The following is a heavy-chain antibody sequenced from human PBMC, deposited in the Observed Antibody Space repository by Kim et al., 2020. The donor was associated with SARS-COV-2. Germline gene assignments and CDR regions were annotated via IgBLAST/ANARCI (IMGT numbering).Heavy chain of an antibody. D-gene: IGHD2-2*01. Sequence: SQTLSLTCAISGDSVSSNSAAWNWIRQSPSRGLEWLGRTYYRSKWYNDYAVSVKSRITINPDTSKNQFSLQLNSVTPEDTAVYYCARVTVVWVYCSSTSCPNYNWFDPWGQGTLVTVSS. V-gene: IGHV6-1*01. CDR2: TYYRSKWYN. CDR1: GDSVSSNSAA. CDR3: ARVTVVWVYCSSTSCPNYNWFDP. J-gene: IGHJ5*02.